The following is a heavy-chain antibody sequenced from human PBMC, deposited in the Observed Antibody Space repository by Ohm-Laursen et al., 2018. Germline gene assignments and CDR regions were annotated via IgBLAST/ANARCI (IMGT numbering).Heavy chain of an antibody. V-gene: IGHV3-21*03. Sequence: SLRLSCAASGFTFSSYSMNWVRQAPGKGLEWVSSISSSSSYIYYADSVKGRFTISRDNAKNSLYLQMNSLKTEDTAVYYCATGLPADDAFNIWGQGTMVTVSS. J-gene: IGHJ3*02. CDR1: GFTFSSYS. CDR3: ATGLPADDAFNI. CDR2: ISSSSSYI.